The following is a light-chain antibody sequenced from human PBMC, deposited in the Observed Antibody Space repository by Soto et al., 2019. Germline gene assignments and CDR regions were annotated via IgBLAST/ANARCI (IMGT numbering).Light chain of an antibody. CDR3: QQYNDWPRT. CDR1: QSVRSN. V-gene: IGKV3-15*01. J-gene: IGKJ2*01. Sequence: EIVMTQSPATLSVSPGERATLSCRASQSVRSNLAWYQQKLGQAPRLLIYGASTRATGIPARFSGSGSGTEFTLTISSLQSEDFAIFYSQQYNDWPRTFGRGTKL. CDR2: GAS.